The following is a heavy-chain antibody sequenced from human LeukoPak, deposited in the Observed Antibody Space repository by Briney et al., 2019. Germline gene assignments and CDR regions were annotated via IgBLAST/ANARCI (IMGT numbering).Heavy chain of an antibody. D-gene: IGHD5-12*01. V-gene: IGHV3-48*03. J-gene: IGHJ6*02. CDR2: ISSSGSTI. CDR3: ARDRHSGYDPAYYYYYGMDV. CDR1: GFTFSSYE. Sequence: GGSLRLSCAASGFTFSSYEMNWVRQAPGKGLEWVSYISSSGSTIYYADSVKGRFTISRDNAKNSLYQQMNSLRAEDTAVYYCARDRHSGYDPAYYYYYGMDVWGQGTTVTVSS.